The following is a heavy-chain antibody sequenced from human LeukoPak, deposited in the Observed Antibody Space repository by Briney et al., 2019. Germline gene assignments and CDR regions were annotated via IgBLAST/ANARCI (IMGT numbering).Heavy chain of an antibody. V-gene: IGHV4-59*01. Sequence: SETLSLTCTVSGGSISSYYWSWIRQPPGKGLEWIGYIYYSGSTNYNPSLKSRVTISVDTSNNQCSLKLSSVTAADTAVYYCARAPQYSISWHDAFDIWGQGTMVTVSS. J-gene: IGHJ3*02. CDR2: IYYSGST. CDR3: ARAPQYSISWHDAFDI. D-gene: IGHD6-13*01. CDR1: GGSISSYY.